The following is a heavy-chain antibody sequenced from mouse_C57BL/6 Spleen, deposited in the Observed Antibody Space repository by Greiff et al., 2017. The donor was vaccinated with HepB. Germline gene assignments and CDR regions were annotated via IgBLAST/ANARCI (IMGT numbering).Heavy chain of an antibody. CDR2: ISYDGSN. CDR3: AREIYYDYDVGAY. D-gene: IGHD2-4*01. Sequence: DVKLQESGPGLVKPSQSLSLTCSVTGYSITSGYYWNWIRQFPGNKLEWMGYISYDGSNNYNPSLKNRISITRDTSKNQFFLKLNSVTTEDTATYYCAREIYYDYDVGAYWGQGTLVTVSA. J-gene: IGHJ3*01. V-gene: IGHV3-6*01. CDR1: GYSITSGYY.